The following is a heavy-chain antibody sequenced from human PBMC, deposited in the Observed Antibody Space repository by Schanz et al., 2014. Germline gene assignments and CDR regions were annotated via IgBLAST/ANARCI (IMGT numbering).Heavy chain of an antibody. CDR1: GFTFSAYA. D-gene: IGHD3-10*01. CDR2: ISASGGST. Sequence: VQLVESGGGLVKPGGSLRLSCAASGFTFSAYAMTWVRQIPGKGLEWVSAISASGGSTYYADSVKGRFTISRDNSKNSLYLQMNSLRAEDTAVYYCARIGGSVFDYWAQGTLVTVSS. V-gene: IGHV3-23*04. CDR3: ARIGGSVFDY. J-gene: IGHJ4*02.